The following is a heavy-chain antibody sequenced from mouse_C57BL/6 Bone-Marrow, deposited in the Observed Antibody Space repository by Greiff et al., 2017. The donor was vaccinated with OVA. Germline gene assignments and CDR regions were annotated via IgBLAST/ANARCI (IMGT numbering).Heavy chain of an antibody. CDR2: ISSGGSYT. J-gene: IGHJ2*01. V-gene: IGHV5-6*01. CDR3: ARQITTVVATNFDY. D-gene: IGHD1-1*01. Sequence: EVQLQESGGDLVKPGGSLKLSCAASGFTFSSYGMSWVRQTPDKRLEWVATISSGGSYTYYPDSVKGRFTISRDNAKNTLYLQMSSLKSEDTAMYYCARQITTVVATNFDYWGQGTTLTVSS. CDR1: GFTFSSYG.